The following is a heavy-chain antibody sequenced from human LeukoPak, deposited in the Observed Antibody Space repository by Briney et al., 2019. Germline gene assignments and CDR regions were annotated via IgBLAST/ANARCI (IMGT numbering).Heavy chain of an antibody. V-gene: IGHV4-34*01. Sequence: SETLSLTCAVYGGSFSGYYWSWTRQPPGKGLEWIGEINHSGSTNYNPSLKSRVTISVDTSKNQFSLKLSSVTAADTAVYYCARGHRSYYYDSSGYRGTFQHWGQGTLVTVSS. D-gene: IGHD3-22*01. CDR2: INHSGST. CDR1: GGSFSGYY. J-gene: IGHJ1*01. CDR3: ARGHRSYYYDSSGYRGTFQH.